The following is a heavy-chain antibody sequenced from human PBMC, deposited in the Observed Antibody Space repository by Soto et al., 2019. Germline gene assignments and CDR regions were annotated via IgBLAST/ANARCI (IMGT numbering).Heavy chain of an antibody. CDR2: INPNSGST. CDR3: ARERRNYDILTGYYPSGMDV. D-gene: IGHD3-9*01. Sequence: ASVKVSCKASGYTFTGYYMHWVRQAPGQGLEWMGWINPNSGSTNYAQKFQGWVTMTRDTSISTAYMELSRLRSDDTAVYYCARERRNYDILTGYYPSGMDVWGQGTTVTVSS. V-gene: IGHV1-2*04. J-gene: IGHJ6*02. CDR1: GYTFTGYY.